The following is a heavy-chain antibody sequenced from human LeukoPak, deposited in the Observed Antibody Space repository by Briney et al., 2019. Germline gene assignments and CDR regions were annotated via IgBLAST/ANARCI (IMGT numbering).Heavy chain of an antibody. Sequence: GGSLRLSCAASGFTFSSYAMSWIRQAPGKGLEWVSAISGSGGSTYYADSVKGRFTISRDNSKNTLYLQMNSLRAEATAVYYCAKGFGDGYSFWGQGTLVTVSS. D-gene: IGHD5-24*01. CDR3: AKGFGDGYSF. CDR1: GFTFSSYA. J-gene: IGHJ4*02. CDR2: ISGSGGST. V-gene: IGHV3-23*01.